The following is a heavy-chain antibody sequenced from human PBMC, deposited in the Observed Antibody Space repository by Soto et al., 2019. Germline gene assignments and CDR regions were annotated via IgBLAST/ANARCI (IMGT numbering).Heavy chain of an antibody. V-gene: IGHV3-23*01. CDR2: ISGDGGTT. D-gene: IGHD2-15*01. Sequence: EVQLLESGGGLVQPGGSLTLSCAGSGFTFNSHAMSWVRQAPGKGLKWVSGISGDGGTTYYADSVKGPFTTSRDNSKTTVFLHITSLPAEDTAVYYCAKGLYLGGSYYDYWGQGTLVAVSS. CDR3: AKGLYLGGSYYDY. J-gene: IGHJ4*02. CDR1: GFTFNSHA.